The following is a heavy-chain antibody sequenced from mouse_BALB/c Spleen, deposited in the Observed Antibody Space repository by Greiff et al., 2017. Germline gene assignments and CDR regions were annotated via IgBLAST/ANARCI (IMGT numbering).Heavy chain of an antibody. CDR3: VRQGGDYDGFAY. D-gene: IGHD2-4*01. Sequence: EVKLVESGGGLVQPKGSLKLSCAASGFTFNTYAMNWVRQAPGKGLEWVARIRSKSNNYATYYADSVKDRFTISRDDSQSMLYLQMNNLKTEDTAMYYCVRQGGDYDGFAYWGQGTLVTVSA. CDR2: IRSKSNNYAT. CDR1: GFTFNTYA. J-gene: IGHJ3*01. V-gene: IGHV10-1*02.